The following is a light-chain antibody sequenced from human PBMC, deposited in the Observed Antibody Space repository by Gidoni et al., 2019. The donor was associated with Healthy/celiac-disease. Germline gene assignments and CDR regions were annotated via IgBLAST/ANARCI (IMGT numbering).Light chain of an antibody. CDR3: QQLNSYSCS. J-gene: IGKJ2*04. V-gene: IGKV1-9*01. CDR1: QGISSY. Sequence: DLQLTQSPSFLSASVGDRVTITCRASQGISSYLAWYQQKPGKAPKLLIYAASTLQSGVPSRFSGSGSGTEFTLTISSLQPEDFATYYCQQLNSYSCSFGQGTKLEIK. CDR2: AAS.